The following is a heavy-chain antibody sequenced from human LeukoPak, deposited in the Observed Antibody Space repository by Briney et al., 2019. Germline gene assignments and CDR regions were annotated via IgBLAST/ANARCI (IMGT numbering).Heavy chain of an antibody. CDR3: AKDGSLRMGYYYGMDV. J-gene: IGHJ6*02. Sequence: GGSLRLSCAASGFILSSFAMSWVRQAPGKGLEWVSAISGSGGSTYYADSVKGRFTISRGNSKNTLYLQMNSLRAEDTAVYYCAKDGSLRMGYYYGMDVWGQGTTVTVSS. V-gene: IGHV3-23*01. D-gene: IGHD4-17*01. CDR2: ISGSGGST. CDR1: GFILSSFA.